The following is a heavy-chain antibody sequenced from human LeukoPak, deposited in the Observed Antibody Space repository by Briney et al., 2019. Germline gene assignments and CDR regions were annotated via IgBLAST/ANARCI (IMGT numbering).Heavy chain of an antibody. D-gene: IGHD2-15*01. Sequence: PSETLSLTCTVSGGSISSFYWSWIRQPAGKGLEWIGRIYTSGSTNYNPSLKSRLTMSVDTSKNQFSLKLSSVTAADTAVYYCARDIVVVVAATEWFDPWGQGTLVTVSS. V-gene: IGHV4-4*07. CDR1: GGSISSFY. CDR3: ARDIVVVVAATEWFDP. CDR2: IYTSGST. J-gene: IGHJ5*02.